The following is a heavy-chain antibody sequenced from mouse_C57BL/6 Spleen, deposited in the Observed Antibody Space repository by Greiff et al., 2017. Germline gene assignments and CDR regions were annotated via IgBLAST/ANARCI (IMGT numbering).Heavy chain of an antibody. J-gene: IGHJ2*01. CDR1: GFNIKDYY. D-gene: IGHD2-3*01. V-gene: IGHV14-2*01. Sequence: VQLKESGAELVKPWASVTLSCTASGFNIKDYYMHWVKQRTEQGLEWIGRIDPEDGASKYAPKCQGKATRAADTSPNTAYLQLSSLTYEDTAVYYCARGIYDGFYWGQGTTLTVSS. CDR2: IDPEDGAS. CDR3: ARGIYDGFY.